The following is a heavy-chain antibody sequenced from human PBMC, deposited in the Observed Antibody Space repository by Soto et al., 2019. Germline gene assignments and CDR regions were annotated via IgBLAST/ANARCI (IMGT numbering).Heavy chain of an antibody. CDR2: INAGNDHT. J-gene: IGHJ4*02. D-gene: IGHD1-26*01. V-gene: IGHV1-3*05. Sequence: QVQLVQSGAEEKKPGASVKVSCKASGYTFTGYAIQWVRQAPGQSLEWMGWINAGNDHTRYSQKYQDRVPITRDASARTASTELHTLRSEDTAVYYCARAMWYSGSCPFGSWGQGPLVTVSS. CDR1: GYTFTGYA. CDR3: ARAMWYSGSCPFGS.